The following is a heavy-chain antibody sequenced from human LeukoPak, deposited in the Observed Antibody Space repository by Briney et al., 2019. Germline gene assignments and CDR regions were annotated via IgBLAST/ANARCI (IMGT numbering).Heavy chain of an antibody. V-gene: IGHV1-69*13. CDR3: ARARRLGAHDRQVNAFDI. CDR1: GYTFTGYY. Sequence: GASVKVSCRASGYTFTGYYLHWVRQAPGQGLEWMGGIIPIFGTANYAQKFQGRVTITADESTSTAYMELSSLRSEDTAVYYCARARRLGAHDRQVNAFDIWGQGTMVTVSS. J-gene: IGHJ3*02. CDR2: IIPIFGTA. D-gene: IGHD3-16*01.